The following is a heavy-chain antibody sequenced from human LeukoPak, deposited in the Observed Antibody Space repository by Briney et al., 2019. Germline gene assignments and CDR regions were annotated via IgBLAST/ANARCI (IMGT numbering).Heavy chain of an antibody. Sequence: SQTLSLTCTVSGGSISSGGYYWSWIRQHPGKGLEWIGYIYYSGSTYYNPSLKSRVTISVDTSKNQFFLKLSSVTAADTAVYYCARAGYSSSWYIIDYYGMDVWGQGTTVTVSS. CDR2: IYYSGST. V-gene: IGHV4-31*03. CDR3: ARAGYSSSWYIIDYYGMDV. J-gene: IGHJ6*02. CDR1: GGSISSGGYY. D-gene: IGHD6-13*01.